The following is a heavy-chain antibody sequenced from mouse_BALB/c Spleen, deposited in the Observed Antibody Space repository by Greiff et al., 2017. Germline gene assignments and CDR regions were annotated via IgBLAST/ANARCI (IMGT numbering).Heavy chain of an antibody. V-gene: IGHV5-12-1*01. Sequence: EVQGVESGGGLVKPGGSLKLSCAASGFAFSSYDMSWVRQTPEKRLEWVAYISSGGGSTYYPDTVKGRFTISRDNAKNTLYLQMSSLKSEDTAMYYCARQVYDYGFDYWGQGTTLTVSS. CDR2: ISSGGGST. J-gene: IGHJ2*01. D-gene: IGHD2-4*01. CDR1: GFAFSSYD. CDR3: ARQVYDYGFDY.